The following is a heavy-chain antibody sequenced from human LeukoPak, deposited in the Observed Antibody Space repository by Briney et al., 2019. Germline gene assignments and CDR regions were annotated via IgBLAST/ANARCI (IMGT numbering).Heavy chain of an antibody. D-gene: IGHD6-13*01. CDR1: GFTFSSYA. CDR3: AKDSLDWYSSSWPPGDY. V-gene: IGHV3-23*01. Sequence: GGSLRLSCAASGFTFSSYAMSWVRQAPGKGLEWVSAISGSGGSTYYADSVKGRFTISRDNSKNTLYLQMNSLRAEDTAVYYCAKDSLDWYSSSWPPGDYWGQGTLVTVSS. J-gene: IGHJ4*02. CDR2: ISGSGGST.